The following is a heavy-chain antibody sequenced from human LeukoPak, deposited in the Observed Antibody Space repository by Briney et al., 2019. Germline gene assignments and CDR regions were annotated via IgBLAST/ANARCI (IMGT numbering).Heavy chain of an antibody. J-gene: IGHJ4*02. CDR1: GFTFSSYS. CDR2: ISSSSSYI. CDR3: ASAKILTGYWAFDY. V-gene: IGHV3-21*01. Sequence: GGSLRLSCAASGFTFSSYSMNWVRQAPGKGLEWVSSISSSSSYIYYADSVKGRFTISRDNAKNSLYLQMNSLRAEDTAVYYCASAKILTGYWAFDYWGQGTLVTVSS. D-gene: IGHD3-9*01.